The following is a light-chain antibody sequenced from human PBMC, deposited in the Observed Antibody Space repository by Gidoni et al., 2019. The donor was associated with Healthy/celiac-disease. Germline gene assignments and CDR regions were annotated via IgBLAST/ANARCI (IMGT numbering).Light chain of an antibody. CDR3: KSYDSSLSGFGV. CDR2: GNS. J-gene: IGLJ3*02. Sequence: QSVLTQPPSVSGAPGQRVTISCPGSSSNIGATYDVHWYQQLPGTATKLLIYGNSNRPSGVPDRFAGSKSGTSASLAITGLQAEDEAHYYCKSYDSSLSGFGVFGGGTKLTVL. V-gene: IGLV1-40*01. CDR1: SSNIGATYD.